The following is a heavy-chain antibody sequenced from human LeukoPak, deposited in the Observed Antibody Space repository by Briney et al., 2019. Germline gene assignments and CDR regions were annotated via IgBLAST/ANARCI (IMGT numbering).Heavy chain of an antibody. J-gene: IGHJ4*02. V-gene: IGHV3-23*01. CDR3: AKGSYYYDSSGYYYWYFDY. CDR2: ISGSGGNT. CDR1: GFTFSSYA. D-gene: IGHD3-22*01. Sequence: GGSLRLSCAASGFTFSSYAMSWVRQAPGKGLEWVSAISGSGGNTYYADSVKGRFTTSRDNSKNTLYLQMNSLRAEDTAVYYCAKGSYYYDSSGYYYWYFDYWGQGTLVTVSS.